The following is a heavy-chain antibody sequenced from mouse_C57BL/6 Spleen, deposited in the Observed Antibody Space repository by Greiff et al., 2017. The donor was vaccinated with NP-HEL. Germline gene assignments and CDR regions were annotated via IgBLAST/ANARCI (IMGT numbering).Heavy chain of an antibody. CDR2: IYPGSGNT. Sequence: QIQLQQSGAELVRPGASVKLSCKASGYTFTDYYINWVKQRPGQGLEWIARIYPGSGNTYYNEKFKGKATLTAEKSSSTAYMQLSSLTSEDSAVYFCARGRGSTRDFDYWGQGTTLTVSS. CDR1: GYTFTDYY. V-gene: IGHV1-76*01. J-gene: IGHJ2*01. D-gene: IGHD2-1*01. CDR3: ARGRGSTRDFDY.